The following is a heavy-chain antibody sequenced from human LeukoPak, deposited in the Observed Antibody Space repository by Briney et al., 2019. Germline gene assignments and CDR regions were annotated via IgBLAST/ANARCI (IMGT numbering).Heavy chain of an antibody. CDR2: ISSSGSTI. CDR1: GFTFSDYY. D-gene: IGHD6-6*01. Sequence: PGGSLRLSCAAAGFTFSDYYMSRIRQAPGKGLEWASYISSSGSTIYYADSVKGRFTISRDNAKNSLYLQMNSLRAEDTAVYYCARKHEYKYFDYWGQGTLVTVSS. V-gene: IGHV3-11*04. J-gene: IGHJ4*02. CDR3: ARKHEYKYFDY.